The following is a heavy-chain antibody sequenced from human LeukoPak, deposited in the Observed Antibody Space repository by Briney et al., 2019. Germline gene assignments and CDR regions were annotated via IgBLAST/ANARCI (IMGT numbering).Heavy chain of an antibody. Sequence: ASVKVSCKASGYTFTSYYMHWVRQAPGQGLEWMGIINPSGGSTSYAQKFQGRVTITADKSTSTAYMELSSLRSEDTAVYYCAIVGATPAFDIWGQGTMVTVSS. CDR3: AIVGATPAFDI. D-gene: IGHD1-26*01. CDR2: INPSGGST. V-gene: IGHV1-46*01. J-gene: IGHJ3*02. CDR1: GYTFTSYY.